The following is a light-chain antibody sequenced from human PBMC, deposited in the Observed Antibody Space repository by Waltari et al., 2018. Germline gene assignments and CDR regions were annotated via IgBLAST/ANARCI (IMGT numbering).Light chain of an antibody. CDR3: QQYGST. Sequence: DIQMTQSPSTLSASVGDRVTITCRASQTISSWLAWYQQTPGKPPKLLIYKASSLESGVPSTFSGSGSGTEFTLTISRLEPEDFAVYYCQQYGSTFGQGTKLEIK. CDR2: KAS. V-gene: IGKV1-5*03. CDR1: QTISSW. J-gene: IGKJ2*01.